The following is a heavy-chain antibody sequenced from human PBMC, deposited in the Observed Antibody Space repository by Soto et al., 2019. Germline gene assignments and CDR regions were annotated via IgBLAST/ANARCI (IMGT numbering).Heavy chain of an antibody. CDR2: IIPFFGTA. CDR3: ARDPYGDYTYYYYYGMDV. J-gene: IGHJ6*02. D-gene: IGHD4-17*01. V-gene: IGHV1-69*01. CDR1: GGTFSSYA. Sequence: QVQLVQSGAEVKKPGSSVKVSCKASGGTFSSYAISWVRQAPGQGLEWMGGIIPFFGTANYAQKFQGRVTITADEYTSTVYMELSSLRSEDTAVYYCARDPYGDYTYYYYYGMDVWGQGTTVTVSS.